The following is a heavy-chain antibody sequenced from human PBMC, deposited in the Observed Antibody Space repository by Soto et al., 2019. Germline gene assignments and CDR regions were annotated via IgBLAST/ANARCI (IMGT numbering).Heavy chain of an antibody. Sequence: ASVKVSCKASGYTLTTFFMHWVRQAPGQGLEWMGVINPGYPAGRSTTYAQKFQGRVTMTTDTSTSTVYMELTRLTSDDTAIYYCARGDSTDCSNGVCSFFYNHDMDVWGQGTTVTVSS. CDR1: GYTLTTFF. CDR2: INPGYPAGRST. J-gene: IGHJ6*02. V-gene: IGHV1-46*01. CDR3: ARGDSTDCSNGVCSFFYNHDMDV. D-gene: IGHD2-8*01.